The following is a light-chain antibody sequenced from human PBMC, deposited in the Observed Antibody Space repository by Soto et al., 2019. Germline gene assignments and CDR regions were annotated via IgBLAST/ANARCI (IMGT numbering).Light chain of an antibody. CDR2: GDN. CDR3: AAWDGSLNNVL. CDR1: GSSIGTNT. J-gene: IGLJ2*01. V-gene: IGLV1-44*01. Sequence: QSVLTQPPSASGTPGQRFTISCSGSGSSIGTNTVNWYRQLPGTAPKLLIYGDNQRPSGVPDRFSGSKSGTSASLAISGLQSEDEADYYCAAWDGSLNNVLFGGGTKLTVL.